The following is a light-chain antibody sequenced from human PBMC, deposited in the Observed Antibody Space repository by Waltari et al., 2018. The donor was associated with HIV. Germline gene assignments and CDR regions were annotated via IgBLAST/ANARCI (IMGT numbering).Light chain of an antibody. CDR1: SSNIGSNY. V-gene: IGLV1-47*01. CDR2: RNN. CDR3: AALDGSLSAYVL. J-gene: IGLJ2*01. Sequence: QSVLTQPPSASGTPGQRVTISCSGSSSNIGSNYVYWYQQLPGTAPKLLIYRNNQRPSGVPDRFSGSKSGTSASLAISGLRSDDEADYYCAALDGSLSAYVLFGGGTKLTVL.